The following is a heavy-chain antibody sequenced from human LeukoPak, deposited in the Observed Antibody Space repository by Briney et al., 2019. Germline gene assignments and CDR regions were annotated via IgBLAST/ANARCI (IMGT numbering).Heavy chain of an antibody. CDR3: ARLEGVDYGEIDY. J-gene: IGHJ4*02. Sequence: SETLSLTCTVSGGSISSSSYYWGWIRQPPGKGLEWIGSIYYSGSTYYNPSLKSRVTISVDTSKNQFSLKLCSVTAADTAVYYCARLEGVDYGEIDYWGQGTLVTVSS. V-gene: IGHV4-39*01. CDR1: GGSISSSSYY. D-gene: IGHD4-17*01. CDR2: IYYSGST.